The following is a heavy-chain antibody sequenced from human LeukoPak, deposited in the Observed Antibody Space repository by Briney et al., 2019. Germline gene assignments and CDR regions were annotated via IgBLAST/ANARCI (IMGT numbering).Heavy chain of an antibody. CDR1: GDSIRSYY. J-gene: IGHJ4*01. D-gene: IGHD5-12*01. CDR2: IYYTGST. CDR3: ASHGSSGHDPLT. V-gene: IGHV4-59*08. Sequence: PSETLSLTCTVSGDSIRSYYWNWIRRPPGKGLEWIGYIYYTGSTSYNPSLKSRVTISLDTSKSQFSLRLTSVTAADTAAYYCASHGSSGHDPLTWGQGTLVTVSS.